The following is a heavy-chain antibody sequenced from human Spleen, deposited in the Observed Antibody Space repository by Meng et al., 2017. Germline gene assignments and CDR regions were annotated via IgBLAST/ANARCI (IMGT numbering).Heavy chain of an antibody. J-gene: IGHJ6*02. D-gene: IGHD7-27*01. CDR2: IYNSGSS. CDR1: GGSMSNYY. CDR3: ARGTGGIGNDYYYGMDV. Sequence: SETLSLTCTVSGGSMSNYYWSWIRQPPGKGLEYIGYIYNSGSSNYNPSLKSRVTISVDTSKNQFSLKLSSVTAADTAVYYCARGTGGIGNDYYYGMDVWGQGTTVTVSS. V-gene: IGHV4-59*12.